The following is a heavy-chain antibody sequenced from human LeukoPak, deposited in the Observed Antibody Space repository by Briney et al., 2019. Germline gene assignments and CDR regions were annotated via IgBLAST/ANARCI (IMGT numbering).Heavy chain of an antibody. CDR2: IKPDGSET. V-gene: IGHV3-7*01. J-gene: IGHJ4*02. Sequence: GGSLRLSCAASGFMFSTYWMTWVRQAPGKELEFVANIKPDGSETYYVDSVKGRFTISRDNTKNLVFLQMKSLRGEDAAVYHCGGFGYEAAIDLWGQGTLVTVSS. D-gene: IGHD2-15*01. CDR3: GGFGYEAAIDL. CDR1: GFMFSTYW.